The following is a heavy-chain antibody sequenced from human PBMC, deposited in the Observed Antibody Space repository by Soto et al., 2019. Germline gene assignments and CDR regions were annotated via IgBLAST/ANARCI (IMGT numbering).Heavy chain of an antibody. D-gene: IGHD6-13*01. J-gene: IGHJ4*02. CDR2: ISYDASNK. V-gene: IGHV3-30-3*01. CDR1: GFTFSSYA. Sequence: QVQLVESGGGVVQPGRSLRLSCVASGFTFSSYAIHWVRQAPGKGLEWVAIISYDASNKYYADPVKGRFTISRDNSQNTLFLQMNSLRAEDTAVYYCARGYSSSSAAFDYWGQGTLVTVSS. CDR3: ARGYSSSSAAFDY.